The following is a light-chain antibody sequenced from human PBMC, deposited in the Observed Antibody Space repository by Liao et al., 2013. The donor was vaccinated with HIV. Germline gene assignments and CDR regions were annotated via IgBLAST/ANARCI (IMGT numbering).Light chain of an antibody. Sequence: SYELTQPPSVSVAPGKTARMTCGGDDIGGKSVHWYQQQPGQAPVLVITYDNERPSGIPERFSGSNSGNTATLTISRVEAGDEADYYCQVWDSSSDPWVFGGGTKLTVL. CDR1: DIGGKS. CDR2: YDN. CDR3: QVWDSSSDPWV. J-gene: IGLJ3*02. V-gene: IGLV3-21*01.